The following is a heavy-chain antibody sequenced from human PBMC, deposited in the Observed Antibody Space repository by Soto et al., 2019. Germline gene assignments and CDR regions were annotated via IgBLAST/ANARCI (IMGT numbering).Heavy chain of an antibody. J-gene: IGHJ3*02. Sequence: GGYLRLSCAASGFTFSGSAMHWVRQASGKGLEWVGRIRSKANSYATAYAESVKGRFSISRDDSKKTAYLQMNSLKTEDTAVNYCTRLPPYYYDSSGLDAFDIWGQWTMVTVSS. V-gene: IGHV3-73*01. D-gene: IGHD3-22*01. CDR1: GFTFSGSA. CDR2: IRSKANSYAT. CDR3: TRLPPYYYDSSGLDAFDI.